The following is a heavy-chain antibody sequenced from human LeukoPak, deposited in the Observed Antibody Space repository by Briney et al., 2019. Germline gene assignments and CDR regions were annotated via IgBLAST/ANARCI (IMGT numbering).Heavy chain of an antibody. CDR3: TRGILRGGVGTYFSYYMDV. J-gene: IGHJ6*03. CDR1: GGSISSSSYY. V-gene: IGHV4-39*07. CDR2: IYYSGST. D-gene: IGHD3-16*01. Sequence: SETLSLTCTVSGGSISSSSYYWGWIRQPPGKGLEWIGSIYYSGSTYYNPSLKSRVTISVDTSKNQFSLKLTSVTAADTAVYYCTRGILRGGVGTYFSYYMDVWGKGTTVTVSS.